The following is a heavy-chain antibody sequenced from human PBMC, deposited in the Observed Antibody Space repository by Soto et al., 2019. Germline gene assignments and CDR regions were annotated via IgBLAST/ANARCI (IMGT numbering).Heavy chain of an antibody. CDR1: GFTFSLFG. CDR2: ISYEGRNK. Sequence: QVQLVESGGDVVQPGRSLRLSCAVSGFTFSLFGMHWVRQAPGKGLEWVAFISYEGRNKYYVDSVKGRFTISRDNSKNTRSLQVARLRPEVPAVYYCAKGRDCTLLRCQSFDNWGQGAQVTVSS. J-gene: IGHJ4*02. D-gene: IGHD2-2*01. CDR3: AKGRDCTLLRCQSFDN. V-gene: IGHV3-30*18.